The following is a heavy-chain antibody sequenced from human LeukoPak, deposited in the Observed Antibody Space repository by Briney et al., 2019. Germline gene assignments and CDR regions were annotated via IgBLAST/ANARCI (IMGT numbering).Heavy chain of an antibody. CDR2: ISAYNGST. D-gene: IGHD3-3*01. J-gene: IGHJ4*02. CDR1: GYTFTSYG. CDR3: ARVKLDYDFWSGYEKYYFDY. V-gene: IGHV1-18*01. Sequence: ASVKVSCKASGYTFTSYGISWVRQAPGQGLEWMGWISAYNGSTNYAQKLQGRVTMTTDTSTSTAYMELRSLRSDDTAVYYCARVKLDYDFWSGYEKYYFDYWGQGTLVTVSS.